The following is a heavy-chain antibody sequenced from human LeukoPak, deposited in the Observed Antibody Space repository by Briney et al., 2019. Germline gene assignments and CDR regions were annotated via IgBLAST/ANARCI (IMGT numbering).Heavy chain of an antibody. CDR2: IGYDGSNK. CDR3: ARSMYSSSWYDLLYGMDV. J-gene: IGHJ6*02. V-gene: IGHV3-33*01. D-gene: IGHD6-13*01. CDR1: GFTFSSYG. Sequence: GGSLRLSCAASGFTFSSYGMHWVRQAPGKGREGGAVIGYDGSNKYYADCVKSRFTISRDNSQNPLYLQMTSLRAEDTAVYYCARSMYSSSWYDLLYGMDVWGQGATVTVSS.